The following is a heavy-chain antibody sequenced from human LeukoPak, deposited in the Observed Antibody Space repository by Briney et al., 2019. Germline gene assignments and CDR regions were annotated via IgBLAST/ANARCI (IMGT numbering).Heavy chain of an antibody. Sequence: SQTLSLTCAVSGGSISSGGYSWSWIRQPPGKGLEWIGYIYYSGSTNYNPSLKSRVTISVDTSKNQFSLKLSSVTAANTAVYYCARDPSRIASSTYWGQGILVTVSS. D-gene: IGHD2-2*01. CDR2: IYYSGST. J-gene: IGHJ4*02. CDR1: GGSISSGGYS. CDR3: ARDPSRIASSTY. V-gene: IGHV4-61*08.